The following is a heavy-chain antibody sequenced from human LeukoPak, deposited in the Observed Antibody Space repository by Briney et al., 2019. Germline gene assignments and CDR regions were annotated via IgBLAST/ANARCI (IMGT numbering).Heavy chain of an antibody. CDR1: GFTFSDYY. CDR2: ISSSGSTI. J-gene: IGHJ6*03. Sequence: GGSLRLSCAASGFTFSDYYISWIRQAPGKGLEWVSYISSSGSTIYYADSVKGRFTISRDNAKNSLYLQMNSLRAEDTAVYYCARVVGAPYYYYYYMDVWGKGTTVTVSS. CDR3: ARVVGAPYYYYYYMDV. V-gene: IGHV3-11*01. D-gene: IGHD1-26*01.